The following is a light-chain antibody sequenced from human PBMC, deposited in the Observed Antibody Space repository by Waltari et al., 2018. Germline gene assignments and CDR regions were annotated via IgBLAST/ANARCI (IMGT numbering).Light chain of an antibody. V-gene: IGLV1-44*01. CDR2: TNN. Sequence: QSVLTQPPSASGTPGQRVTISCSGSSSNIGSNTVNWYQKLPGTAPKLLIYTNNQRPSGAPDRVSGSKSGTSASLAISGLQSEDEADYYCAAWDDNLSGYVVFGGGTKLPVL. J-gene: IGLJ2*01. CDR3: AAWDDNLSGYVV. CDR1: SSNIGSNT.